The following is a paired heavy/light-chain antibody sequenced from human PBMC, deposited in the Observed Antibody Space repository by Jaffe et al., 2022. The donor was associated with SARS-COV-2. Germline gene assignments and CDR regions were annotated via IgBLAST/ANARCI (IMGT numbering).Light chain of an antibody. V-gene: IGLV3-21*02. CDR3: QVWDSSSDHPNVV. Sequence: SYVLTQPPSVSVAPGQTARITCGGNNIGSKSVHWYQQKPGQAPVLVVYDDSDRPSGIPERFSGSNSGNTATLTISRVEAGDEADYYCQVWDSSSDHPNVVFGGGTKLTVL. CDR1: NIGSKS. J-gene: IGLJ2*01. CDR2: DDS.
Heavy chain of an antibody. CDR1: GFTFSSYA. Sequence: QVQLVESGGGVVQPGRSLRLSCAASGFTFSSYAMHWVRQAPGKGLEWVAVISYDGSNKYYADSVKGRFTISRDNSKNTLYLQMNSLRAEDTAVYYCASERAPIAAAVSYYYYGMDVWGQGTTVTVSS. D-gene: IGHD6-13*01. V-gene: IGHV3-30-3*01. CDR2: ISYDGSNK. J-gene: IGHJ6*02. CDR3: ASERAPIAAAVSYYYYGMDV.